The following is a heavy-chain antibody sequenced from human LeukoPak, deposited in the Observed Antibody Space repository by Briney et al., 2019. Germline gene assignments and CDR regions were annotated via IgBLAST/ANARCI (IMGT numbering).Heavy chain of an antibody. V-gene: IGHV4-38-2*01. CDR1: GYSIRSGYQ. CDR3: AGAPRYLTPDCTTTSCYENYFDP. Sequence: PSETLSLTCGVSGYSIRSGYQWAWIRQSPGKGLEWIGSIYHSGSAHYKPFLKNRVTISVETSKNQLSLNMFSMTAADTAVYYCAGAPRYLTPDCTTTSCYENYFDPWGQGTLVTVSS. J-gene: IGHJ5*02. CDR2: IYHSGSA. D-gene: IGHD2-2*01.